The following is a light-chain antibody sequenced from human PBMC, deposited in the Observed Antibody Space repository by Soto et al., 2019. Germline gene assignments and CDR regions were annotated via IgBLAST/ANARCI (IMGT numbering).Light chain of an antibody. CDR3: QQPYSYPLT. CDR1: QGISRY. CDR2: AAS. Sequence: DIQLTQSPSFLSASVRDRVTITCLASQGISRYLSWYQQKPGKAPKILIYAASTLQTGVPSRISGSGSGTDFTLTISSXQPEDFATYYCQQPYSYPLTFGGGTKVDIK. J-gene: IGKJ4*01. V-gene: IGKV1-9*01.